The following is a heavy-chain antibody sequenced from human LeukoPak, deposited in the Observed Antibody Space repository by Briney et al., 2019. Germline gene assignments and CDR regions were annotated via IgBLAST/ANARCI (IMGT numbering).Heavy chain of an antibody. V-gene: IGHV4-4*07. CDR1: GGSISSYY. D-gene: IGHD3-22*01. CDR2: IYTSGST. CDR3: ARDWSYYDSSGYENWFDP. J-gene: IGHJ5*02. Sequence: SETLSLTCTVSGGSISSYYWSWIRQPAGKGLEWIGRIYTSGSTNYNPSLKSRVTMSVDTSKNQFSLKLSPVTAADTAVYYCARDWSYYDSSGYENWFDPWGQGTLVTVSS.